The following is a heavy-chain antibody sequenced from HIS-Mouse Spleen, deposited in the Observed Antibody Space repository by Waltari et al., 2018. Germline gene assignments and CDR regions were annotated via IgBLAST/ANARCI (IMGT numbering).Heavy chain of an antibody. V-gene: IGHV4-39*07. CDR3: AREIPYSSSWYDWYFDL. J-gene: IGHJ2*01. Sequence: QLQLQESGPGLVKPSETLSLPCTVSGGSISSRSYSWGWSRQPPGKGLEWIGSIYYSGSTYYNPSLKSRVTISVDTSKNQFSLKLSSVTAADTAVYYCAREIPYSSSWYDWYFDLWGRGTLVTVSS. D-gene: IGHD6-13*01. CDR1: GGSISSRSYS. CDR2: IYYSGST.